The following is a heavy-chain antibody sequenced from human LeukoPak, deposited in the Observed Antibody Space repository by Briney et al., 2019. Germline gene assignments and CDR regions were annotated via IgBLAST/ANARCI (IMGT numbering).Heavy chain of an antibody. Sequence: PGGSLRLSCAASGFTFSSYWMHWVRQAPWKGLVWVSHINSDGSSTNYADSVKGRFNISRDNAKNTLYLQMNSLRAEDTAVYYCARGPHPSYGSGTFYSGLFDYWGQGTLVTVSS. J-gene: IGHJ4*02. V-gene: IGHV3-74*01. CDR1: GFTFSSYW. D-gene: IGHD3-10*01. CDR2: INSDGSST. CDR3: ARGPHPSYGSGTFYSGLFDY.